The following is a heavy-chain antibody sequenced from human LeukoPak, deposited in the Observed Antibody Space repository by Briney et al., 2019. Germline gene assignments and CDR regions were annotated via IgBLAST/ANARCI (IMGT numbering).Heavy chain of an antibody. V-gene: IGHV3-74*01. D-gene: IGHD2-2*01. CDR3: AREVAGKDIGVVPAGRRGSFYYVDV. CDR1: GFTFNTYW. J-gene: IGHJ6*03. CDR2: INSDGSTT. Sequence: GGSLRLSCAASGFTFNTYWMHWVRQVPGKGLVWVSRINSDGSTTHYAASVKGRFTISRDIAKNTLYLQMNSLRAEDTAVYYCAREVAGKDIGVVPAGRRGSFYYVDVWGKGTTVTVSS.